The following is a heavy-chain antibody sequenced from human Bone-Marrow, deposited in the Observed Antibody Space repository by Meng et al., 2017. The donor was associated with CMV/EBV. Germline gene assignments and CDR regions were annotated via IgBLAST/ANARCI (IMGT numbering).Heavy chain of an antibody. J-gene: IGHJ4*02. CDR3: ARDDKWNPDY. Sequence: GESLKISCAASGFTFSSYAMSWVRQAPGKGLEWVSAISGSGGSTYYADSVKGRFTISRDNSKNTLYLQMNSLRVEDTAVYYCARDDKWNPDYWGQGTLVTVSS. V-gene: IGHV3-23*01. D-gene: IGHD1-1*01. CDR1: GFTFSSYA. CDR2: ISGSGGST.